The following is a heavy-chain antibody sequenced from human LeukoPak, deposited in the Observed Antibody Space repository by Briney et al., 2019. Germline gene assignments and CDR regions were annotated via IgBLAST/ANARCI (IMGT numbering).Heavy chain of an antibody. D-gene: IGHD4-17*01. Sequence: SETLSLTCNITADSITSGYWSWIRQPPGKGLEWIGYIYYSGSTNYNPSLKSRVTISVDTSKNQFSLKLSSVTAADTAVYYCARSPTVTPNFDYWGQGTLVTVSS. J-gene: IGHJ4*02. CDR2: IYYSGST. V-gene: IGHV4-59*08. CDR3: ARSPTVTPNFDY. CDR1: ADSITSGY.